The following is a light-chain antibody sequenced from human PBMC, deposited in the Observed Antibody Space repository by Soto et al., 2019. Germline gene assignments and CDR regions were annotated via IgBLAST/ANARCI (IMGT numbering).Light chain of an antibody. Sequence: EIVLTQSPATLSLSPGERATLSCRASQSVSSFLAWYQQKPGQAPRLLIFDASNRATGIPGRFSGSGSGTDFTLTISSLKPEDFAVYYCQHYNSYSEAFGQGTKVDIK. CDR1: QSVSSF. CDR3: QHYNSYSEA. CDR2: DAS. V-gene: IGKV3-11*01. J-gene: IGKJ1*01.